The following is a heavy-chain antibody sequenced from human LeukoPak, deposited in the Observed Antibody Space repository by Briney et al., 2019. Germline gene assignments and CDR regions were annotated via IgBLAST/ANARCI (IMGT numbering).Heavy chain of an antibody. CDR1: GGSMSGYF. CDR2: IYYSGST. Sequence: SETLSLTCTVSGGSMSGYFWSWIRQPPGKGLEWIGYIYYSGSTNYNPSLKSRVTISVDTSKNQFSLKLSSVTAADTAVYYCARSITSSWYGDFQHWGQGTLVTVSS. V-gene: IGHV4-59*01. D-gene: IGHD6-13*01. CDR3: ARSITSSWYGDFQH. J-gene: IGHJ1*01.